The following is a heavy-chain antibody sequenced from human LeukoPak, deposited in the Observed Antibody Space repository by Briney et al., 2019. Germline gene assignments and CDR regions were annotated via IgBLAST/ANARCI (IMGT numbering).Heavy chain of an antibody. Sequence: PGRSLRLSCAVSGFTLEDYAMHCVRQVPGRGLEWGSDIIWNSDSIGYADSVKGRFTISRDNAKNSLYLQMNRLRVEDTALYYCASGVAFDYWGQGTLVTVSS. CDR1: GFTLEDYA. D-gene: IGHD2-21*01. CDR2: IIWNSDSI. CDR3: ASGVAFDY. J-gene: IGHJ4*02. V-gene: IGHV3-9*01.